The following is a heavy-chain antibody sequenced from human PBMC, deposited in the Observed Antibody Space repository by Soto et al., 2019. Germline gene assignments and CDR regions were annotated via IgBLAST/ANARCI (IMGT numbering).Heavy chain of an antibody. CDR1: GFTFSSYD. Sequence: QVQLVESGGGVVQPGRSLRLSCAASGFTFSSYDMHWVRQAPGKGLEWVAVISYDGSNKYYGDSVKGRFAISRDDSKNMLYLQMNSLRTEDTAVYYCAKGAAMAGLRDYFNYWGQGTLVTVSS. D-gene: IGHD6-19*01. CDR2: ISYDGSNK. V-gene: IGHV3-30*18. CDR3: AKGAAMAGLRDYFNY. J-gene: IGHJ4*02.